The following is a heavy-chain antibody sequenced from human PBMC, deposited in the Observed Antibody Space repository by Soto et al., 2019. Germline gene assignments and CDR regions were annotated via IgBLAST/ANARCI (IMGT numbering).Heavy chain of an antibody. V-gene: IGHV1-46*01. CDR3: AWDRKSSGFFSYYYGMDV. D-gene: IGHD6-19*01. CDR1: GYTFTSYY. J-gene: IGHJ6*02. CDR2: INPSGGST. Sequence: QVQLVQSGAEVKKPGASVKVSCKASGYTFTSYYMHWVRQAPGQGLEWMGIINPSGGSTSYAQKFQGRVTMTRDRSTSTVSMQLSSLRLENTAVNYCAWDRKSSGFFSYYYGMDVWGQGTTVTVSS.